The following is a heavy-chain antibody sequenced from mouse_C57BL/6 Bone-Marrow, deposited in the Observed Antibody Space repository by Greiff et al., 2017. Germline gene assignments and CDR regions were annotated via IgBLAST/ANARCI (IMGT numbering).Heavy chain of an antibody. J-gene: IGHJ3*01. V-gene: IGHV1-54*01. CDR1: GYAFTNYL. D-gene: IGHD4-1*01. CDR3: ARSKNWDSWFAY. Sequence: VQLQQSGAELVRPGTSVKVSCKASGYAFTNYLIEWVKQRPGQGLEWIGVINPGSGGTNYNEKFKGKATLTPDKSSSTAYMQLSSLTSEDSAVYFCARSKNWDSWFAYWGQGTLVTVSA. CDR2: INPGSGGT.